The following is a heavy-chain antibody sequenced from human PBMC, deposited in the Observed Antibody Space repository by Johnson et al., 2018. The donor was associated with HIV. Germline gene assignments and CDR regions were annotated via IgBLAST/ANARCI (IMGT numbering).Heavy chain of an antibody. CDR1: GFIVSSNY. J-gene: IGHJ3*01. V-gene: IGHV3-53*01. Sequence: VQLVESGGGLLKPGGSLRLSCAASGFIVSSNYMSWVRQAPGKGLEWVSVVYSDGITFYADSVKGRFTISRDNAKNSLFLEMNSLRAEDTAVYYCARVLADGWFSYDVFDVWGQGTLVTVSS. CDR3: ARVLADGWFSYDVFDV. D-gene: IGHD6-19*01. CDR2: VYSDGIT.